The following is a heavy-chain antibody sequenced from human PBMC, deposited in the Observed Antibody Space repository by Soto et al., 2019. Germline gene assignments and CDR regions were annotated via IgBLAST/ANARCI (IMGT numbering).Heavy chain of an antibody. CDR3: ARIPRYSFPTSDPLDN. CDR1: GGTFNTYT. D-gene: IGHD1-26*01. J-gene: IGHJ1*01. Sequence: SVKVSCKASGGTFNTYTFSWVRQAPGQGLEWMGSIIPIFGTTHYAQSFQGRLSITADQSSTTTYMELRSLTSHDTALYYCARIPRYSFPTSDPLDNWGQGTLVTVSS. V-gene: IGHV1-69*13. CDR2: IIPIFGTT.